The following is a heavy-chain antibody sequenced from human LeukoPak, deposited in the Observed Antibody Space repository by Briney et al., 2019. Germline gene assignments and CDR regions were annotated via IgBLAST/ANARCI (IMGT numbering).Heavy chain of an antibody. CDR3: ARGRDWNYAFDY. D-gene: IGHD1-7*01. Sequence: ASVKVSCKASGDTFTSYGITGVRPAPTQGLEWMGWISTYNGNTNYAQKLQGRVTMTTDTSTSTAYMELRSLKSDDTAVYYCARGRDWNYAFDYWGQGTLVTVSS. V-gene: IGHV1-18*01. CDR1: GDTFTSYG. CDR2: ISTYNGNT. J-gene: IGHJ4*02.